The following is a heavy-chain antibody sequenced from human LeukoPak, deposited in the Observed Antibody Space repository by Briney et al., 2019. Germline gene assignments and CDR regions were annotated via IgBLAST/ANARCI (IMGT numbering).Heavy chain of an antibody. CDR3: ARNWSFDAFDI. J-gene: IGHJ3*02. CDR2: INHSGST. CDR1: GGSFSGYY. Sequence: NPSETLSLTCAVYGGSFSGYYWSWIRQPPGKGLEWIGEINHSGSTNYNPSLKSRVTISVDTSKNQFSLKLSSVTAADTAVYYCARNWSFDAFDIWGQGTMVTVSS. V-gene: IGHV4-34*01.